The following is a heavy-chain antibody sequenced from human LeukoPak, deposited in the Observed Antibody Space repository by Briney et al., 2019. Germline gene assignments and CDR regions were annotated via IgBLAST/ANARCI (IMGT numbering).Heavy chain of an antibody. Sequence: PGGSLRLSCAASGFTFSSYWMSWVRQAPGKGLEWVANIKQEGSEKYYVDSVKGRFTISGDNAKNSLYLQMNSVRAEDTAVYYCALIEDYYYGMDVWGQGTTVTVSS. CDR2: IKQEGSEK. CDR1: GFTFSSYW. J-gene: IGHJ6*02. CDR3: ALIEDYYYGMDV. V-gene: IGHV3-7*01. D-gene: IGHD3-22*01.